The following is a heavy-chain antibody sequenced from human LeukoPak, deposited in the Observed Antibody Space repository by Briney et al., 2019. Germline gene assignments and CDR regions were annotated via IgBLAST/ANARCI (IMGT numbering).Heavy chain of an antibody. J-gene: IGHJ4*02. Sequence: GTSVKVSCKTSGFTFTSSAVQWVRQARGQRLEWIGWIVVGSGATNYAQKFQERVTITRDMSTSTAYMELRSLRSEDTAVYYCAEYCSSISCYTKVDCWGQGTLVTVSS. CDR2: IVVGSGAT. V-gene: IGHV1-58*01. CDR3: AEYCSSISCYTKVDC. CDR1: GFTFTSSA. D-gene: IGHD2-2*02.